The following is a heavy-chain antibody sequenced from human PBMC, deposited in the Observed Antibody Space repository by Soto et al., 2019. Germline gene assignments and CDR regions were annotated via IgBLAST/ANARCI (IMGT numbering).Heavy chain of an antibody. V-gene: IGHV3-33*06. CDR1: GFTFSSYG. CDR2: IWYDGSNK. Sequence: GCSLRLSCAAYGFTFSSYGMHWVRQAPGKGLEWVAVIWYDGSNKYYADSVKGRFTISRDNSKNTLYLQMNSLRSEDTAVYYCAKGGNIEVVVADYGMDVWGQGTTVTVSS. J-gene: IGHJ6*02. CDR3: AKGGNIEVVVADYGMDV. D-gene: IGHD2-15*01.